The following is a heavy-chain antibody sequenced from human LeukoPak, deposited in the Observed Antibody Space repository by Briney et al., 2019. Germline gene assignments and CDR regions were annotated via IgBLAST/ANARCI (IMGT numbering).Heavy chain of an antibody. Sequence: GGSLRLSCAASGFTFSSYSMNWVRQAPGKGLEWVSYISSSSTIYYADSVKGRFTISRDNAKNSLYLQMNSLRAEDTAVYYSARVDLDCSSASCYMRGAGYYYMDVWGKGTTVTVSS. CDR3: ARVDLDCSSASCYMRGAGYYYMDV. J-gene: IGHJ6*03. CDR1: GFTFSSYS. CDR2: ISSSSTI. D-gene: IGHD2-2*02. V-gene: IGHV3-48*01.